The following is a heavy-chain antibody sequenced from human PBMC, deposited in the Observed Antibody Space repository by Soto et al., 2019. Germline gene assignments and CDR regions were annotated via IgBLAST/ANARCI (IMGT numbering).Heavy chain of an antibody. V-gene: IGHV3-33*01. CDR2: IWYDGSKK. D-gene: IGHD3-10*01. J-gene: IGHJ6*04. Sequence: QVQVVESGGGVVQPGTSLRLSCAASGFTFRNYAMHWARQAPGKGLEWVAVIWYDGSKKYYADSVKGRFTISRDNSENTLSLQMDSVRAEDTAVYYCARSKGRFYCSGSYQGLDVWGKGTTVTVSS. CDR1: GFTFRNYA. CDR3: ARSKGRFYCSGSYQGLDV.